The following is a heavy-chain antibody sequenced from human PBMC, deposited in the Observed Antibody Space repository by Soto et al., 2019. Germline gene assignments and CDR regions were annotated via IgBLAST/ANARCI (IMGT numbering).Heavy chain of an antibody. J-gene: IGHJ6*02. CDR1: GYTFTSYA. Sequence: ASVKVSCKASGYTFTSYAMHWVRQAPGQRLEWMGWINAGNGNTKYSQKFQGRVTITRDTSASTAYMELSSLRSEDTAVYYCARDQIPADDYYYYYGMDVWGQGTTVTVSS. CDR3: ARDQIPADDYYYYYGMDV. D-gene: IGHD2-2*01. V-gene: IGHV1-3*01. CDR2: INAGNGNT.